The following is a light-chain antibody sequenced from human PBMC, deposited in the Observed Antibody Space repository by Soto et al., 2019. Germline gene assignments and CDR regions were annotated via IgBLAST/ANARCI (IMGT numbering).Light chain of an antibody. CDR2: YDD. J-gene: IGLJ1*01. Sequence: QSVLTQPPSAAEAPRQRVTISCSGSSFHIGDNAVNWYQQFPGKAPKLLIYYDDLLPSGVSDRFSGSKSGTSASLVISGLQSDDEADYYCSAWDDTLHGFVFGTGTKLTVL. V-gene: IGLV1-36*01. CDR1: SFHIGDNA. CDR3: SAWDDTLHGFV.